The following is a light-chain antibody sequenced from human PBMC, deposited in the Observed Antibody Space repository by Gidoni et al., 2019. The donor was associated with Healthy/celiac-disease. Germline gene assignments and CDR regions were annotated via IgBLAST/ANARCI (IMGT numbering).Light chain of an antibody. Sequence: DIQMTQSPSTLSASVGDRVNITCRASQSISSWLAWYQQKPGKAPKLLIYKASSLESGVPSRFSGSGSGTEFTLTISSLQPDDFATYYCQQYNSERAFGQGTKVEIK. V-gene: IGKV1-5*03. CDR2: KAS. J-gene: IGKJ1*01. CDR1: QSISSW. CDR3: QQYNSERA.